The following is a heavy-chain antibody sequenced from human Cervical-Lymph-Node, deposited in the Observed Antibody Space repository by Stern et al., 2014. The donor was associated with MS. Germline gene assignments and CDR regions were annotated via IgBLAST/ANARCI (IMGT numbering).Heavy chain of an antibody. CDR1: GYTFINYD. CDR2: MNPNIWNT. D-gene: IGHD6-6*01. CDR3: ARGLVVSSSLWFDP. Sequence: QVQLVQSGAEVKKPGASVKVSCKASGYTFINYDINWVRQAPGRGLEWIGLMNPNIWNTSYAQEFQGRVTMTTNTSISTVYMELSSLTSDDTAVYYCARGLVVSSSLWFDPWGQGTLVTVSS. J-gene: IGHJ5*02. V-gene: IGHV1-8*01.